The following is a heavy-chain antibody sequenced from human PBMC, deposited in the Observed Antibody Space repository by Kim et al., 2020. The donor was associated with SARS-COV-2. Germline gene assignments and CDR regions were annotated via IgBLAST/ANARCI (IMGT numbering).Heavy chain of an antibody. V-gene: IGHV3-33*01. J-gene: IGHJ6*02. CDR2: IWYDGSNK. CDR1: GFTFSSYG. CDR3: ARETWIQLWLRIPQYYGMDV. Sequence: GGSLRLSCAASGFTFSSYGMHWVRQAPGKGLEWVAVIWYDGSNKYYADSVKGRFTISRDNSKNTLYLQMNSLRAEDTAVYYCARETWIQLWLRIPQYYGMDVWGQGTTVTVSS. D-gene: IGHD5-18*01.